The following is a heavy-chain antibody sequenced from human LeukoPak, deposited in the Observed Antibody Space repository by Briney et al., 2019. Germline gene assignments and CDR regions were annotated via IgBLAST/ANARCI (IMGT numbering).Heavy chain of an antibody. J-gene: IGHJ5*02. D-gene: IGHD2/OR15-2a*01. CDR3: GRHAPYSNFDL. CDR2: FGHGRNA. V-gene: IGHV4-39*01. CDR1: GGSISTNDYY. Sequence: KPSETLSLTCTMSGGSISTNDYYWGWIRQPPGKGLEWIGSFGHGRNAFSNPSLKSRVTISVDTSKNQFSLRPSSVAAADTAMYYCGRHAPYSNFDLWGRGTLVTVSS.